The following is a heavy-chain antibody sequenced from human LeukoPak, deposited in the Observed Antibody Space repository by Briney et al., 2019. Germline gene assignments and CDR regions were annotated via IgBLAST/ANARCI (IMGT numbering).Heavy chain of an antibody. Sequence: SQTLSLTCAISGDSVSSNSAAWHWIRQSPSRGLEWLGRTYYRSKWYNDYAVSVKSRITINPDTSKNQFSLQLNSVTPEDTAVYYCARGREYYDFWSGYYYFDYWGQGTLVTVSS. CDR3: ARGREYYDFWSGYYYFDY. J-gene: IGHJ4*02. D-gene: IGHD3-3*01. CDR1: GDSVSSNSAA. V-gene: IGHV6-1*01. CDR2: TYYRSKWYN.